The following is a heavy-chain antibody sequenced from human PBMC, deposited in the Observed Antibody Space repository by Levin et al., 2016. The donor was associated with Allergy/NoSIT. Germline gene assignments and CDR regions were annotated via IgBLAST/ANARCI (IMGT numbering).Heavy chain of an antibody. CDR3: ATSSNGWLDWFDP. J-gene: IGHJ5*02. Sequence: VRQAPGKGLEWVGRIRNKASSYTTEYAASVRGRFTVSRDDSKNSLYLQMNSLKTEDTAVYYCATSSNGWLDWFDPWGQGTLVTVSS. CDR2: IRNKASSYTT. V-gene: IGHV3-72*01. D-gene: IGHD6-19*01.